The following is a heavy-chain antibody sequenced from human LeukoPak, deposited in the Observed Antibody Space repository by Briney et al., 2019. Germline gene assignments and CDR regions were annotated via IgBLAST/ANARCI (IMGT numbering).Heavy chain of an antibody. V-gene: IGHV3-23*01. J-gene: IGHJ4*02. CDR1: GFTFSRNS. CDR2: ISGNSGST. CDR3: AKGADIWGYYYDSSGFYYFDY. Sequence: PGGSLRLSCAASGFTFSRNSMNWVRQAPGKGLEWVSSISGNSGSTYYADSVKGRFTISRDNSRDTLYLLMNSLRVEDTAVYYCAKGADIWGYYYDSSGFYYFDYWGPGTLVTVSS. D-gene: IGHD3-22*01.